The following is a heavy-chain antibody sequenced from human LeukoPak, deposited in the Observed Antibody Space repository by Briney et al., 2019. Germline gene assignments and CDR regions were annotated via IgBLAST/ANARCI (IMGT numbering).Heavy chain of an antibody. CDR1: GGSISNYY. D-gene: IGHD6-13*01. J-gene: IGHJ4*02. V-gene: IGHV4-59*08. CDR2: IYYSGTT. CDR3: ARLDDRAARIAVGRSSTWSSRRGFDY. Sequence: SETLSLTCTVSGGSISNYYWNWIRQPPGKGLELIGYIYYSGTTNYNPSLKSRVSMSVDTSKNQFSLKLNSVTAADTAVYYCARLDDRAARIAVGRSSTWSSRRGFDYWGQGTLVTVSS.